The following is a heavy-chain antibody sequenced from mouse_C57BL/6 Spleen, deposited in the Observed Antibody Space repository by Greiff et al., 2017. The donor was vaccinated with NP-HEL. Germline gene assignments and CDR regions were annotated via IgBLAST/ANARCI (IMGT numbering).Heavy chain of an antibody. CDR2: IYPGDGDT. CDR3: ARWIGTAFYYFDY. Sequence: QVQLQQSGAELVKPGASVKISCKASGYSFSSYWMNWVKQRPGKGLEWIGQIYPGDGDTNYNGKFKGKATLTADKSSSTAYMQLSSLTSEDSAVYFCARWIGTAFYYFDYWGQGTTLTVSS. J-gene: IGHJ2*01. V-gene: IGHV1-80*01. CDR1: GYSFSSYW. D-gene: IGHD3-3*01.